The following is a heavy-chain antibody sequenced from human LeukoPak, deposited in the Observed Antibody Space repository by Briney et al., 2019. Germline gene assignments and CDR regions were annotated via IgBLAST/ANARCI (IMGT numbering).Heavy chain of an antibody. J-gene: IGHJ6*03. CDR3: ARLKFYDSTGYSPGYYMDV. CDR2: IYGSGIT. V-gene: IGHV4-4*07. Sequence: SETLSLTCTVSGGSIISNYWSWIRHSAGTGLEWIGRIYGSGITDYNPSSKSRVTMSLDTSRKQFSLRLTSVTAADTAVYYCARLKFYDSTGYSPGYYMDVWGKGTTVSVFS. CDR1: GGSIISNY. D-gene: IGHD3-22*01.